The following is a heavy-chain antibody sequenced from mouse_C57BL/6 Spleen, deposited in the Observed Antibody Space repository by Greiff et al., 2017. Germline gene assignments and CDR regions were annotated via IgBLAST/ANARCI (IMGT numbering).Heavy chain of an antibody. Sequence: VQLQQSGAELVKPGASVKLSCTASGFNIKDYYMHWVKQRTEQGLEWIGRIDPEDGETKYAPKFQGKATITADTSSNTAYLQFSSLTSEDTAVYYCAMLLREHFDYWGQGTTRTVSS. D-gene: IGHD1-1*01. CDR1: GFNIKDYY. CDR3: AMLLREHFDY. J-gene: IGHJ2*01. CDR2: IDPEDGET. V-gene: IGHV14-2*01.